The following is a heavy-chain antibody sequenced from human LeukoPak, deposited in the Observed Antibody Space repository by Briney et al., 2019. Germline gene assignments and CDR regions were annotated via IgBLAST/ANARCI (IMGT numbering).Heavy chain of an antibody. CDR2: ISGSGGST. V-gene: IGHV3-23*01. CDR3: AKGGTYDYVWGSYRPPGDY. D-gene: IGHD3-16*02. J-gene: IGHJ4*02. Sequence: QPGGSLRLSCAASGFTFSSYAMSWVRQAPGKGLEWVSAISGSGGSTYYADSVKGRFTISRDNSKNTLYLQMNSLRAEDTAVYYCAKGGTYDYVWGSYRPPGDYWGQGTLVTVSS. CDR1: GFTFSSYA.